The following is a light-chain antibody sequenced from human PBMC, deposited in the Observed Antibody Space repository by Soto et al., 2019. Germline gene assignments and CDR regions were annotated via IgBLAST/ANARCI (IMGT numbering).Light chain of an antibody. Sequence: SVLMQSPGTLSLFPGEGATLSCRTSQSISRTYLAWYQQRPDQAPRLLIYAASSRATGIPDRFSGSGSGTDFTLTISRLEPEDFAVYYCQQYFGSLYTFGQGTKLEIK. CDR1: QSISRTY. V-gene: IGKV3-20*01. CDR3: QQYFGSLYT. CDR2: AAS. J-gene: IGKJ2*01.